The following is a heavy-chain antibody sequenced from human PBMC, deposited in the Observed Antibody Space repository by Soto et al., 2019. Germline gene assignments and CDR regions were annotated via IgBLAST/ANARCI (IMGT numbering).Heavy chain of an antibody. V-gene: IGHV1-18*01. CDR3: SRPSTSYGDYGWSLAY. CDR2: VSAHTGDS. CDR1: GYPFGGYA. Sequence: QVQLVQSGAEVKKPGASVKVSCKASGYPFGGYAIGWVRQAPGQGREWMGWVSAHTGDSGYAQRFQGRVTLTTETSTSTAYMELRGLRSDVTAVYCYSRPSTSYGDYGWSLAYWGQGTLVTVSS. D-gene: IGHD4-17*01. J-gene: IGHJ4*02.